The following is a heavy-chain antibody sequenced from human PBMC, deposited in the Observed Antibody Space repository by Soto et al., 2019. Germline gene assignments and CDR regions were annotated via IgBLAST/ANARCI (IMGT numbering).Heavy chain of an antibody. V-gene: IGHV3-30-3*01. CDR3: GRALFCTSTRCYIAVSVLGLDV. J-gene: IGHJ6*02. CDR1: GFTFSNYA. D-gene: IGHD2-2*01. Sequence: PGGSLRLSCAASGFTFSNYAIHWVRQAPGKGLEWVAVISYDGTNNYYAASVKGRFTISRDNSKNTLYLQMNSLRAEDTAIYYCGRALFCTSTRCYIAVSVLGLDVWGQGTTVTVSS. CDR2: ISYDGTNN.